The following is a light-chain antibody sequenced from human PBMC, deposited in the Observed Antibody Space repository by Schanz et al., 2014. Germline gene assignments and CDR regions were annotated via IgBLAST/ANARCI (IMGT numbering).Light chain of an antibody. J-gene: IGLJ2*01. CDR2: DVS. CDR3: SSYTSSSTLEVV. Sequence: QSALTQPASVSGSPGQSITISCTGTSSDVGAWKHVSWYQQHPGNAPKLIIYDVSDRPSGVSNRFSGSKSGNTASLTISGLQAEDEADYYCSSYTSSSTLEVVFGGGTKLTVL. V-gene: IGLV2-14*01. CDR1: SSDVGAWKH.